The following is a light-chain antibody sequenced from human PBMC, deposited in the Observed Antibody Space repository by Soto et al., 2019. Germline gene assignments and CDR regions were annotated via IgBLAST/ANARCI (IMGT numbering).Light chain of an antibody. CDR3: QQSYCTPPT. CDR1: QSISSY. Sequence: DIQMTQSPSSLSASVGDRVTITCRASQSISSYLHWYQQKPGKAPKLLIYAASSLQSGVPSRFISRGSGTDSTLTISSLQPEDFATYDCQQSYCTPPTFGQGTKLEIK. J-gene: IGKJ2*01. CDR2: AAS. V-gene: IGKV1-39*01.